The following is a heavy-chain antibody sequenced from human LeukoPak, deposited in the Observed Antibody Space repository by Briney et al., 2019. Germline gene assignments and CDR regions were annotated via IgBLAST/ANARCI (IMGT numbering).Heavy chain of an antibody. Sequence: GGSLRLSCDAFGFTFNSYAMAWVRQAPGKGLEWVSSIASGRSPSYADSLKGRLTMSRDNAKNTLYLQMDNLRAEDTAIYYCARQLGYCSEGTCYFDSWGQGTQVAVFS. CDR2: IASGRSP. J-gene: IGHJ4*02. CDR3: ARQLGYCSEGTCYFDS. CDR1: GFTFNSYA. D-gene: IGHD2-15*01. V-gene: IGHV3-23*05.